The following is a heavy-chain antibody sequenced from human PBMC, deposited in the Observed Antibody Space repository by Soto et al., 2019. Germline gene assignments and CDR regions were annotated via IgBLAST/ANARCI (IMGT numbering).Heavy chain of an antibody. CDR2: ISSGHGDI. Sequence: DVQLVESGGGLVKPGGSLTFSCAASGFTFSSYSLSWVRQAPGKGLEWVSSISSGHGDIYYADSVKGRFIGSRDNAKNLLFLQMNNLRVEDTAVYYCALLTSGWYGDFDFWGQGTLVTVSS. CDR3: ALLTSGWYGDFDF. V-gene: IGHV3-21*01. CDR1: GFTFSSYS. J-gene: IGHJ4*02. D-gene: IGHD6-19*01.